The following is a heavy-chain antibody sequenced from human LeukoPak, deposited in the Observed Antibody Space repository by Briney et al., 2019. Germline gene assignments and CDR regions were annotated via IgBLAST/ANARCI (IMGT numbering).Heavy chain of an antibody. CDR2: IYFDGSVT. CDR1: GFTFENYG. V-gene: IGHV3-33*07. J-gene: IGHJ5*02. Sequence: PGGSLRLSCAASGFTFENYGMYWVRQAPGQGLEWLALIYFDGSVTDYSDSVRGRFTISRDNSNNTLYLEMNNLRAKDTAVYFCARDPHYYESSGYFDPWGQGTLVTVSS. D-gene: IGHD3-22*01. CDR3: ARDPHYYESSGYFDP.